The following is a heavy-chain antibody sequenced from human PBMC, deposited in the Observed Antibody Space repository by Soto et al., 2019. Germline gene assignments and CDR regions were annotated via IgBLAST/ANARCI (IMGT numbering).Heavy chain of an antibody. V-gene: IGHV4-59*01. CDR3: ARGPSYYYDSSGYYSAYFQH. CDR1: GGSISSYY. Sequence: QVQLQESGPGLVKPSETLSLTCTVSGGSISSYYWSWIRQPPGKGLEWIGYIYYSGSTNYNPSLKSRVTISVDTSKNQFSLKLSSVTAADTAVYYCARGPSYYYDSSGYYSAYFQHWGQGTLVTVSS. CDR2: IYYSGST. D-gene: IGHD3-22*01. J-gene: IGHJ1*01.